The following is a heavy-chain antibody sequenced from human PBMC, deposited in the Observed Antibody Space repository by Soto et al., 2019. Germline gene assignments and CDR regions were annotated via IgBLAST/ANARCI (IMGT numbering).Heavy chain of an antibody. Sequence: GGSLRLSCVVSGFSFSSVWMTWVRQAPGKGLECVANIKYDGSEEYYVDPVKGRFTISRDNAKNSLYLQMNSLRDEDSAVYYCVTDLNWQGHWGQGTLVTVSS. CDR1: GFSFSSVW. V-gene: IGHV3-7*01. J-gene: IGHJ4*02. CDR2: IKYDGSEE. CDR3: VTDLNWQGH.